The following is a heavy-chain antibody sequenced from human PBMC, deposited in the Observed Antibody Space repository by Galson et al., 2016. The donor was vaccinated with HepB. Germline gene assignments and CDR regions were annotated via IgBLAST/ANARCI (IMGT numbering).Heavy chain of an antibody. J-gene: IGHJ4*02. D-gene: IGHD5-12*01. Sequence: SLRLSCAASGFSFSNFAMTWVRQAPGKGLEWVSSIEGSGFSTYYANSVKGRFTISRDNSKNTLYLQMNSLTAEDTAVYYCAQKWLRFDSRGQGTLVTVSS. V-gene: IGHV3-23*01. CDR3: AQKWLRFDS. CDR1: GFSFSNFA. CDR2: IEGSGFST.